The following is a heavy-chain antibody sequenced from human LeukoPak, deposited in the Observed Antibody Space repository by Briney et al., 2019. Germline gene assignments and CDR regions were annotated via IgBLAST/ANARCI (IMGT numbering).Heavy chain of an antibody. D-gene: IGHD3-3*01. CDR1: GFTFSGST. V-gene: IGHV3-23*01. Sequence: GGSLRLSCAASGFTFSGSTMHWVRQAPGKGLEWVSAISGSGGSTYYADSVKGRFTISRDNSKNTLYLQMNSLRAEDTAVYYCANENDFWSGYLTPDYWGQGTLVTVSS. J-gene: IGHJ4*02. CDR3: ANENDFWSGYLTPDY. CDR2: ISGSGGST.